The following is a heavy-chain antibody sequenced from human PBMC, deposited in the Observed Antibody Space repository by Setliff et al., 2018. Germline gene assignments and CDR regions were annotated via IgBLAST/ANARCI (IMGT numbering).Heavy chain of an antibody. J-gene: IGHJ6*03. Sequence: SETLSLTCTVSGCSISSYYWSWIRQPAGKGLEWIWRIYTSGSTNYNPSLKSRVTMSVDTSKNQFSLKLSSVTAADTAVYYCARDSRGNPPNYMDVWGKGTTVTVSS. CDR2: IYTSGST. CDR3: ARDSRGNPPNYMDV. CDR1: GCSISSYY. V-gene: IGHV4-4*07.